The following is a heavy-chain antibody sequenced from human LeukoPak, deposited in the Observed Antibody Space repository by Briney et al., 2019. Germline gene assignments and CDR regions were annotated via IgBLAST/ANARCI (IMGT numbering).Heavy chain of an antibody. V-gene: IGHV4-39*07. CDR3: ARDGDSSSWYRGYFDY. CDR1: GGSISSSSYY. Sequence: SETLSLTCTVSGGSISSSSYYWGWIRQPPGKGLEWIGSIYYSGSTYYNPSLKSRVTISVDTSKNQFSLKLSSVTAADTAVYYCARDGDSSSWYRGYFDYWGQGTLVTVSS. D-gene: IGHD6-13*01. CDR2: IYYSGST. J-gene: IGHJ4*02.